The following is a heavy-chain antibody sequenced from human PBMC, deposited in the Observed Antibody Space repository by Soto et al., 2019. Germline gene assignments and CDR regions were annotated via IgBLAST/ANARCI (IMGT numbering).Heavy chain of an antibody. Sequence: GGSLRLSCAASGFTFDDYAMHWVRQAPGKGLEWVSGISWNSGSIGYADSVKGRFTISRDNAKNSLYLQMNSLRAEDTALYYCAKTGGKNYYDSSGVDYWGQGTLVTVSS. J-gene: IGHJ4*02. CDR2: ISWNSGSI. CDR1: GFTFDDYA. D-gene: IGHD3-22*01. V-gene: IGHV3-9*01. CDR3: AKTGGKNYYDSSGVDY.